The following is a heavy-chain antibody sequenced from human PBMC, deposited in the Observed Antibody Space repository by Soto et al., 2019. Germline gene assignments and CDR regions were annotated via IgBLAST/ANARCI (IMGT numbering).Heavy chain of an antibody. CDR3: ARAEGSSSWYRGGNWFDP. CDR2: INHSGST. D-gene: IGHD6-13*01. J-gene: IGHJ5*02. Sequence: QVQLQQWGAGLLKPSETLSLTCAVYGGSFSGYYWSWIRQPPGKGLEWIGEINHSGSTNYNPSLKSGVTISVDTSKNQFSLKLSSVTAADTAVYYCARAEGSSSWYRGGNWFDPWGQGTLVTVSS. V-gene: IGHV4-34*01. CDR1: GGSFSGYY.